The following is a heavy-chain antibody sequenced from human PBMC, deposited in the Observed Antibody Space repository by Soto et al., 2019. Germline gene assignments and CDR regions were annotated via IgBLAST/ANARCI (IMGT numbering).Heavy chain of an antibody. CDR3: AIIATSGGGDAFDI. CDR2: ILSDEINK. CDR1: GFTFSNYA. Sequence: QVQLVESGGGVVQPGRSLRLSCAASGFTFSNYAMHWVRQAPGKGLEWVAAILSDEINKYSADSVKGRFTISRDNSKNTLYRQLNSRRPEDRAVYYGAIIATSGGGDAFDIWGQGTMVTVSS. J-gene: IGHJ3*02. D-gene: IGHD6-13*01. V-gene: IGHV3-30-3*01.